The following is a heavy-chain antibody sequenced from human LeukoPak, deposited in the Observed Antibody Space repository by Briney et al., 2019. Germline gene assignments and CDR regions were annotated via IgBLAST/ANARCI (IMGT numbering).Heavy chain of an antibody. Sequence: GASVKVSCKASGGTFSSYAISWVRQAPGQGLEWMGGIIPIFGTANYAQKFQGRVTITADKSTSTAYMELSSLRSEDTAVYYCARRSGTGISNYFYYGMDVWGKGTTVTVSS. CDR1: GGTFSSYA. D-gene: IGHD6-13*01. CDR2: IIPIFGTA. V-gene: IGHV1-69*06. CDR3: ARRSGTGISNYFYYGMDV. J-gene: IGHJ6*04.